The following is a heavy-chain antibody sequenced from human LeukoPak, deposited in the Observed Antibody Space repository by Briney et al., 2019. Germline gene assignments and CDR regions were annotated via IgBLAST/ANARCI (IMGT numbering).Heavy chain of an antibody. V-gene: IGHV1-46*01. D-gene: IGHD1-26*01. CDR3: ARVVIVGATTGAFDL. CDR1: GYTFTSYY. J-gene: IGHJ3*01. CDR2: INPSGGST. Sequence: ASVKVSCKASGYTFTSYYMHWVRQAPGQGLEWMGIINPSGGSTSYAQKFQGRVTMTRDTTTSTVYMELSSLRSEDTAVYYCARVVIVGATTGAFDLWGQGTMVTVSS.